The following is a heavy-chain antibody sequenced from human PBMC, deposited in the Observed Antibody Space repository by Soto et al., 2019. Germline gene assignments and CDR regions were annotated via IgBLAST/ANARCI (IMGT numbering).Heavy chain of an antibody. D-gene: IGHD2-21*02. CDR2: ISYDGSDR. CDR3: AKVAQGDPLISDYGMDV. CDR1: GFPFSSYG. J-gene: IGHJ6*02. Sequence: PGGSLRLSCAASGFPFSSYGMHWVRQAPGKGLEWVALISYDGSDRYYADSVKGRFTVSRDNSRNTLDLQMNGLRAEDTAVYYCAKVAQGDPLISDYGMDVWGQGTTVTVSS. V-gene: IGHV3-30*18.